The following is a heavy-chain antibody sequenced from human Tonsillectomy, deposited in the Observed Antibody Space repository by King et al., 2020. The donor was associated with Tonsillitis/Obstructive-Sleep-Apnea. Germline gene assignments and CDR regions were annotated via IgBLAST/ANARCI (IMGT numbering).Heavy chain of an antibody. Sequence: TLKESGPTLVKPTQTLTLTCTFSGFSLSTSGVGVVWIRQPPGQALEWLALIYWDDDKRYSPSLKSRLTITKDTSKNQVVLTMTNMDPVDTATYYCAHRDSAWGGFDYWGQGTLVTVSS. D-gene: IGHD6-19*01. CDR1: GFSLSTSGVG. V-gene: IGHV2-5*02. J-gene: IGHJ4*02. CDR3: AHRDSAWGGFDY. CDR2: IYWDDDK.